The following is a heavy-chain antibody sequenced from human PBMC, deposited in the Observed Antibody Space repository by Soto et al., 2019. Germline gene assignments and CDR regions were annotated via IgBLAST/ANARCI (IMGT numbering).Heavy chain of an antibody. Sequence: QVQLVESGGGVVQPGRSLRLSCEVSGFTLSSYGMHWVRQAPGKGLEWVGAISSDGSKQSYGGSVKGRFTFSRDNSKNTLYLQMNSLRGDDTAVYYCAKGLAPEIHSAFYIWGQGTMVTVSS. CDR1: GFTLSSYG. V-gene: IGHV3-30*18. J-gene: IGHJ3*02. CDR2: ISSDGSKQ. CDR3: AKGLAPEIHSAFYI.